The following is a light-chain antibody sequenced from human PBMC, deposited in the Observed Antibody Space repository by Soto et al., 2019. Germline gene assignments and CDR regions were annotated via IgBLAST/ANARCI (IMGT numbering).Light chain of an antibody. CDR2: SAS. Sequence: DIQMTQSPSSLSASVGDRVTITCRASQRISGYLNWYQQKPGKAPNLLIYSASSLQSGVPSRFSGSGSETDFTLTISSLQPEDFATYYCQQSYTTPCTFGQGTKLEIK. CDR3: QQSYTTPCT. J-gene: IGKJ2*02. CDR1: QRISGY. V-gene: IGKV1-39*01.